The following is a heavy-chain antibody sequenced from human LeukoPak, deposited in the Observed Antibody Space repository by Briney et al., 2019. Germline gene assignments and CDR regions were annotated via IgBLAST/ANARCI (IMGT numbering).Heavy chain of an antibody. CDR2: ISSSSSTI. D-gene: IGHD2-15*01. J-gene: IGHJ6*02. Sequence: GGSLRLSCAASGLTFSSYSMNWVRQAPGKGLEWVSYISSSSSTIYYADSVKGRFTISRDNAKNSLYLQMDSLRAEDTAVYYCARESANYIVVVVAANYYGMGVWGQGTTVTVSS. CDR1: GLTFSSYS. V-gene: IGHV3-48*01. CDR3: ARESANYIVVVVAANYYGMGV.